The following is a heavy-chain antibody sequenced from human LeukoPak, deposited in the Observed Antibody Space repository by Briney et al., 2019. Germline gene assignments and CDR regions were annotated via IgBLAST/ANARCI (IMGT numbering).Heavy chain of an antibody. J-gene: IGHJ4*03. CDR1: GFTFSSYA. V-gene: IGHV3-30*04. D-gene: IGHD3-16*02. CDR2: ISYDGSNK. Sequence: PGRSLRLSCAASGFTFSSYAMHWVRQAPGKGLEGVAVISYDGSNKYYADSVKGRFTISRDNSKNTLYLQMNSLRAEDTAVYYCARGPAAGGYDYVWGSYRYTGQDYWGQGTTVTVSS. CDR3: ARGPAAGGYDYVWGSYRYTGQDY.